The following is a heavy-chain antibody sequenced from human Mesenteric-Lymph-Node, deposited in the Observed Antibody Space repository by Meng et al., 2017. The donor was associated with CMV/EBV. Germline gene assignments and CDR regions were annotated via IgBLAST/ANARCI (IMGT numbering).Heavy chain of an antibody. CDR1: GFTFSSYA. CDR2: VNRDGSST. Sequence: GGSLRLSCAASGFTFSSYAMHWVRQAPGKGLVWVSRVNRDGSSTIYADSVKGLFTISRDNAKNTLYLQMNSLRAEDTAVYYCARQYCGDNSCWGAFDIWGQGTVVTVSS. D-gene: IGHD2-21*01. CDR3: ARQYCGDNSCWGAFDI. J-gene: IGHJ3*02. V-gene: IGHV3-74*01.